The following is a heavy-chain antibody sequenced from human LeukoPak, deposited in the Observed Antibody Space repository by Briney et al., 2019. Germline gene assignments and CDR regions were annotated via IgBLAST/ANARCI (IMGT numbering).Heavy chain of an antibody. CDR3: ARPLVPAAPGWFDP. CDR2: MNPNSGNT. D-gene: IGHD2-2*01. J-gene: IGHJ5*02. Sequence: ASVKVSCKASGHTFTSYDINWVRQATGQGLEWMGWMNPNSGNTGYAQKFQGRVTMTRNTSISTAYMELSSLRSEDTAVYYCARPLVPAAPGWFDPWGQGTLVTVSS. V-gene: IGHV1-8*01. CDR1: GHTFTSYD.